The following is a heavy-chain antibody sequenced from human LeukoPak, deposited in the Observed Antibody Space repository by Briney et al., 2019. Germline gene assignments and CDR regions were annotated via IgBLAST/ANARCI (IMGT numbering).Heavy chain of an antibody. CDR2: ISYGGSNK. V-gene: IGHV3-30-3*01. CDR1: GFTFSSYA. J-gene: IGHJ3*02. CDR3: ARAADCSGGSCYPQVAFDI. D-gene: IGHD2-15*01. Sequence: GGSLRLSCAASGFTFSSYAMHWVRQAPGKGLEWVAVISYGGSNKYYADSVKGRFTISRDNSKNTLYLQMNSLRAEDTAVYYCARAADCSGGSCYPQVAFDIWGQGTMVTVS.